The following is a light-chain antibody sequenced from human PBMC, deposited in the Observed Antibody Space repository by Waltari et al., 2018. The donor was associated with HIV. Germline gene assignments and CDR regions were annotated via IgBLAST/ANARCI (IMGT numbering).Light chain of an antibody. J-gene: IGKJ3*01. CDR3: QQYGGSSFT. CDR1: QSVSNNY. V-gene: IGKV3-20*01. Sequence: ELSQSPSTLTLSLGERATLSCRASQSVSNNYLAWYQQKPGQAPRLLIDGASSRATGIPDRFSGSGSGTDFTLTISRLEPEDFAVYYCQQYGGSSFTFGPGTKVDIK. CDR2: GAS.